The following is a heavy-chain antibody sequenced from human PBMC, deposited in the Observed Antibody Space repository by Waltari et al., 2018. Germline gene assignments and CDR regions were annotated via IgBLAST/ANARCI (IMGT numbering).Heavy chain of an antibody. CDR2: ISGSGGST. CDR3: AKDQITIFGVVVIYWYFDL. CDR1: GFTFSSYA. D-gene: IGHD3-3*01. J-gene: IGHJ2*01. Sequence: EVQLVESGGGLVQPGGSLRLSCAASGFTFSSYAMSWVRQAPGKGLEWVSAISGSGGSTYYADSVKGRFTISRDNSKNTLYLQMNSLRAEDTAVYYCAKDQITIFGVVVIYWYFDLWGRGTLVTVSS. V-gene: IGHV3-23*04.